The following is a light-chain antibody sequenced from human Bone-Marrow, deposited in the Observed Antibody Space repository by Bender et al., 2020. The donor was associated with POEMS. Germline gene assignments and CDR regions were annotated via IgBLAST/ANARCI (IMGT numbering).Light chain of an antibody. CDR3: CSYATGGTWV. CDR2: EVT. Sequence: QSALTQPASVSGSPGQSITISCTGSSDDVGKYKFVSWYQQPPGKAPKVILYEVTKRPSGVSSRFSGSRSGNTASLTISGLRAEDEAHYYCCSYATGGTWVFGGGTKVTVL. CDR1: SDDVGKYKF. J-gene: IGLJ2*01. V-gene: IGLV2-23*02.